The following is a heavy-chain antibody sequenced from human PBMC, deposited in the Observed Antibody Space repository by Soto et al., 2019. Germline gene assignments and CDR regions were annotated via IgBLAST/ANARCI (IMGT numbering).Heavy chain of an antibody. Sequence: PSETLSLTCTVSGGSISSYYWSWIRQPPGKGLEWIGYIYYSGSTNYNPSLKSRVTISVDTSKNQFSLKLSSVTAADTAVYYCARDRVSGLLRTHDAFDIWGQGTMVTRLL. V-gene: IGHV4-59*01. CDR3: ARDRVSGLLRTHDAFDI. D-gene: IGHD2-15*01. J-gene: IGHJ3*02. CDR1: GGSISSYY. CDR2: IYYSGST.